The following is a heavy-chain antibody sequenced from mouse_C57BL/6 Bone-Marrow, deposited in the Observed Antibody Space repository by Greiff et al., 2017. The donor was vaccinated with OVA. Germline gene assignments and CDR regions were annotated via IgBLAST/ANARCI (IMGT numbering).Heavy chain of an antibody. V-gene: IGHV1-52*01. D-gene: IGHD2-3*01. CDR3: ARGYDGYFLY. CDR1: GYTFTSYW. Sequence: QVQLQQPGAELVRPGSSVKLSCRASGYTFTSYWMHWVKQRPIQGLEWIGNIDPSDSETHYNQKFKDKATLTVDKSSSTAYMQLSSLTSEDSAVYYCARGYDGYFLYWGQGTTLTVSS. CDR2: IDPSDSET. J-gene: IGHJ2*01.